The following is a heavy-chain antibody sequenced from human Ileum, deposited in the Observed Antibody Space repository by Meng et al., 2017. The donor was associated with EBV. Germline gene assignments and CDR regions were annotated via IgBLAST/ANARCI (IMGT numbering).Heavy chain of an antibody. CDR1: GAYISSTPYY. J-gene: IGHJ1*01. CDR2: IFNSGST. CDR3: ARDYSSSWYSGGFFKY. Sequence: QRLPQESGPGLVKPSETLSLTCTVSGAYISSTPYYWGWIRQPPGKGLEWIGNIFNSGSTSYSPSLKSRVTISVDTSKNQFSLKLSSVTAADTAVYYCARDYSSSWYSGGFFKYWGQGILVTVSS. D-gene: IGHD6-13*01. V-gene: IGHV4-39*07.